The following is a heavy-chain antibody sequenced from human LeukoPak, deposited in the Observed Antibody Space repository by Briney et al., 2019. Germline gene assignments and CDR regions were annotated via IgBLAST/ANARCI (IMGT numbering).Heavy chain of an antibody. CDR2: ININSCIT. CDR3: ARDRGELLRYFDWLPINYFDY. Sequence: ASVTVSYQATRYTFNAYYLHSIRQAPDQGLQWMGCININSCITNYAQKLQGRVTMTRDTSISTAYMELSRLRSDDTAVYYCARDRGELLRYFDWLPINYFDYWGQRTLLTVSS. CDR1: RYTFNAYY. D-gene: IGHD3-9*01. J-gene: IGHJ4*02. V-gene: IGHV1-2*02.